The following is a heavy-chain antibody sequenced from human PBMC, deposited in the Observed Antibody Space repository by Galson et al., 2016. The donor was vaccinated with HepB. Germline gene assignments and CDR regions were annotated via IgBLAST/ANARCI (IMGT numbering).Heavy chain of an antibody. CDR2: INSDGSST. V-gene: IGHV3-74*01. CDR3: VREDYGDDPVYYYYYGMDV. J-gene: IGHJ6*02. CDR1: GFPVSRYW. D-gene: IGHD4-17*01. Sequence: SLRLSCAASGFPVSRYWMHGVRQGPGKGRGGVSRINSDGSSTNDADSVRGRFTISRDNAKNMLYLEMNSLRAEDTALYYCVREDYGDDPVYYYYYGMDVWGQGTTVSVSS.